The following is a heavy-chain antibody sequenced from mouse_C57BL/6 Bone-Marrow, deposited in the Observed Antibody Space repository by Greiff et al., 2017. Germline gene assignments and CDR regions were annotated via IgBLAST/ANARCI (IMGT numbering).Heavy chain of an antibody. J-gene: IGHJ3*01. V-gene: IGHV14-2*01. CDR1: GFNIKDYY. CDR3: ARYGYYGGFAY. Sequence: VQLQQSGAELVKPGDSVKLSCTASGFNIKDYYMHWVKQRTEQGLEWIGRIDPEDGETKYAPKIQGKATITAETSSNTAYLQLSSLTSEDTSVYYCARYGYYGGFAYWGQGTLVTVSA. CDR2: IDPEDGET. D-gene: IGHD2-3*01.